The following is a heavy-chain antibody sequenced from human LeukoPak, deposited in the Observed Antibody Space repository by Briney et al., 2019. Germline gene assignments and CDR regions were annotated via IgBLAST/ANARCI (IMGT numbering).Heavy chain of an antibody. D-gene: IGHD6-13*01. CDR1: DYSNSMNSAYY. Sequence: SETLSLTCTVSDYSNSMNSAYYWGWIRQPPGKDLEWIGSIHQNGHTNYNPSLKSRVTISVDTSKNQISLKLSSVTAADTAVYYCARLVVSSWYHEVLLGRDYWGQGTLVTVSS. V-gene: IGHV4-38-2*02. CDR2: IHQNGHT. CDR3: ARLVVSSWYHEVLLGRDY. J-gene: IGHJ4*02.